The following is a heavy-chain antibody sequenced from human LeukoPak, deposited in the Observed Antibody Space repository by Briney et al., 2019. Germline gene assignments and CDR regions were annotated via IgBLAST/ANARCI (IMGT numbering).Heavy chain of an antibody. CDR3: AKAQRYYDFWSGFWFDP. V-gene: IGHV3-9*01. D-gene: IGHD3-3*01. Sequence: GESLRLSCAASGFTFDDYAMHWVRQAPGKGLEWVSGISWNSGSIGYADSVKGRFTISRDNAKNSLYLQMNSLRAEDTALYYCAKAQRYYDFWSGFWFDPWGQGTLVTVSS. CDR2: ISWNSGSI. J-gene: IGHJ5*02. CDR1: GFTFDDYA.